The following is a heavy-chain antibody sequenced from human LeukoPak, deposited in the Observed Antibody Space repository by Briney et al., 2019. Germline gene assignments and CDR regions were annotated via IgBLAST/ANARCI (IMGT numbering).Heavy chain of an antibody. CDR2: ISYDGSNK. V-gene: IGHV3-30*18. Sequence: GRSLRLSCAASGFTFSSYGMHWVRQAPGKGLEWVAVISYDGSNKYYADSVKGRFTISRDNSKNTLYLQMNSLRAEDTAVYYCVKGGYYYGSGGFDYWGQGTLVTVSS. CDR1: GFTFSSYG. CDR3: VKGGYYYGSGGFDY. D-gene: IGHD3-10*01. J-gene: IGHJ4*02.